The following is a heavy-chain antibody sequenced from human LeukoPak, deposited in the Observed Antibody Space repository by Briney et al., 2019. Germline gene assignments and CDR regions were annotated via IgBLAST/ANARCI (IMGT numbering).Heavy chain of an antibody. CDR2: IYSGGST. CDR1: GFTVRSNY. Sequence: GGSLRLSCAASGFTVRSNYMSWVRQAPGKGLEWVSVIYSGGSTYYADSVKGRFTISRDNSKNTLFLQMTSLRVDDTAVYYCAKLGVTTPRDYWGQGTLVTVSS. D-gene: IGHD4-17*01. J-gene: IGHJ4*02. CDR3: AKLGVTTPRDY. V-gene: IGHV3-53*01.